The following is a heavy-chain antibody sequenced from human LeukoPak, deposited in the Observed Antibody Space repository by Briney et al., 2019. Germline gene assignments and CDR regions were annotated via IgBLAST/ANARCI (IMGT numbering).Heavy chain of an antibody. J-gene: IGHJ4*02. V-gene: IGHV3-30*18. CDR3: AKDLYPSWIQLWPIDY. CDR2: ISYDGSNK. D-gene: IGHD5-18*01. CDR1: GLTFSSYG. Sequence: GGSLRLSCAASGLTFSSYGMHWVRQAPGKWLEWVAVISYDGSNKYYADSVKGRFTISRDNSKNTLYLQMNSLRAEDTAVYYCAKDLYPSWIQLWPIDYWGQGTLVTVSS.